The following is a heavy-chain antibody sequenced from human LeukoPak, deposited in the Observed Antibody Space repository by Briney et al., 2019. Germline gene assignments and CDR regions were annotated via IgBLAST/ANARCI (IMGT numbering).Heavy chain of an antibody. V-gene: IGHV3-48*04. CDR3: ARERSSPLDY. CDR2: ISSSGSTI. J-gene: IGHJ4*02. CDR1: GFTFSSYS. Sequence: PGGSLRLSWAASGFTFSSYSMNWVRQAPGKGLEWVSYISSSGSTIYYADSVKGRFTISRDNAKNSLYLQMNSLRAEDTAVYYCARERSSPLDYWGQGTLVTVSS. D-gene: IGHD2-2*01.